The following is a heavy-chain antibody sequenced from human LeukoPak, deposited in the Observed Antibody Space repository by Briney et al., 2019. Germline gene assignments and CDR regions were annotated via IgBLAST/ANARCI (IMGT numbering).Heavy chain of an antibody. J-gene: IGHJ3*02. CDR1: GYTFTGYY. Sequence: ASVKVSCKASGYTFTGYYMHWVRQAPGQGLEWMGWINPNSGGTNYAQKFQGRVTITADKSTSTAYMELSSLRSEDTAVYYCARGHSSSWYPHDIWGQGTMVTVSS. V-gene: IGHV1-2*02. CDR2: INPNSGGT. D-gene: IGHD6-13*01. CDR3: ARGHSSSWYPHDI.